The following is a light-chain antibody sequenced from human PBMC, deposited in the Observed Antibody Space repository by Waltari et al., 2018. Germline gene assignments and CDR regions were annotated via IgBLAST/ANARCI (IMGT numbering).Light chain of an antibody. CDR2: WAS. CDR1: QSLLSSSNNKNS. CDR3: QQYYTSPLT. V-gene: IGKV4-1*01. J-gene: IGKJ4*01. Sequence: DIVMTQSPDSLGVSLGERATINCRSSQSLLSSSNNKNSLAWYQQKPGQPPRLLMYWASLRDAGVPERFSGSGSATDFTLTISSLQAEDVAVYYCQQYYTSPLTFGGGTKVEIK.